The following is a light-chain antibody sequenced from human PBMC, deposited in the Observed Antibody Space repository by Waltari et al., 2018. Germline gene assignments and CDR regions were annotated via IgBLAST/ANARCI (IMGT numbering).Light chain of an antibody. V-gene: IGKV3-11*01. CDR2: DAS. CDR1: QSVSTY. Sequence: DIVLTQSPATLSLSPGERATLSCRASQSVSTYLAWYQQKPGQAPRLLIYDASNRATGIPARFSGSGSGTDFTLTISSLEPEDFAVYYRQQRSNWPSITFGQGTRLEIK. CDR3: QQRSNWPSIT. J-gene: IGKJ5*01.